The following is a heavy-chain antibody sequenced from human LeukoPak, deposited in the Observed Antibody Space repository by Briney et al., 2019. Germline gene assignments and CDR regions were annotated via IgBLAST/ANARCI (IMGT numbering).Heavy chain of an antibody. J-gene: IGHJ5*02. Sequence: ASVNVSCKASVYTITSYDINWVRQATGQGLEWMGWMNPNSGNTGYAQKFQGRVTMTRNTSISTAYMELSSLRSEDTAVYYCARGGFIDCSSTSCYPVTWFDPWGQRTLVTVSS. CDR3: ARGGFIDCSSTSCYPVTWFDP. V-gene: IGHV1-8*01. CDR1: VYTITSYD. CDR2: MNPNSGNT. D-gene: IGHD2-2*01.